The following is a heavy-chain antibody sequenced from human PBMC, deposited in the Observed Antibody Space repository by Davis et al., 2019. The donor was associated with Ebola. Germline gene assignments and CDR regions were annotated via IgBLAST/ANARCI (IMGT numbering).Heavy chain of an antibody. CDR3: APGYCTGGVCYKGGLFDY. CDR1: GYTFTGYY. Sequence: ASVKVSCKASGYTFTGYYMHWVRQAPGQGLEWMGWINPNSGGTNYAQKFQGRVTMTRDTSISTAYMELSRLRSDDTAVYYCAPGYCTGGVCYKGGLFDYWGQGTLVTVSS. V-gene: IGHV1-2*02. J-gene: IGHJ4*02. D-gene: IGHD2-8*02. CDR2: INPNSGGT.